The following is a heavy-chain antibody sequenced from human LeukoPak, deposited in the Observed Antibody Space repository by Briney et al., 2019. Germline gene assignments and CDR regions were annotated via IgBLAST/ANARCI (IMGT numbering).Heavy chain of an antibody. CDR3: ARDRGGTTVTHFDP. V-gene: IGHV4-39*02. Sequence: SETLSLTCTVSGGSISSSSYYWGWIRQPPGKGLEWIGSIYYSGSTYYNPSLKSRVTIPVDTSKNQFSLKLSSVTAADTAVYYCARDRGGTTVTHFDPWGQGTLVTVSS. D-gene: IGHD4-17*01. CDR1: GGSISSSSYY. J-gene: IGHJ5*02. CDR2: IYYSGST.